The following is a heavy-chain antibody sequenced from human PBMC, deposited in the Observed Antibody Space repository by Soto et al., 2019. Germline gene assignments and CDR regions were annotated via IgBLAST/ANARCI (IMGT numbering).Heavy chain of an antibody. J-gene: IGHJ4*02. D-gene: IGHD4-4*01. CDR2: MYYSGSS. CDR1: GGSISSRTFW. Sequence: QLQLQESGPGLVKPSETLSLTCSVSGGSISSRTFWWAWIRQPPGKGLEWIGAMYYSGSSYYSPSLKRRVHLSVDTYKHQLSLKLNSVTAADTAVYYCARHHRDDYNYGGSGIFDYWGQGTLVTVSS. V-gene: IGHV4-39*01. CDR3: ARHHRDDYNYGGSGIFDY.